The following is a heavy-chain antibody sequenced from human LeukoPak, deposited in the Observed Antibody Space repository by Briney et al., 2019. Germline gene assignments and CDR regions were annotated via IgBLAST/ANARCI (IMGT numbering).Heavy chain of an antibody. V-gene: IGHV3-23*01. J-gene: IGHJ4*02. Sequence: GGSLTLSCAASGFTFSSYAMSWVRQAPGKGLEWVDAISGSGGSTYYADSVKGRFTISRDDSKNTLYLQMNSLRAEDTAVYYCAKDTTYSSGRPRYDYWGQGTLVTVSS. CDR2: ISGSGGST. CDR3: AKDTTYSSGRPRYDY. D-gene: IGHD6-19*01. CDR1: GFTFSSYA.